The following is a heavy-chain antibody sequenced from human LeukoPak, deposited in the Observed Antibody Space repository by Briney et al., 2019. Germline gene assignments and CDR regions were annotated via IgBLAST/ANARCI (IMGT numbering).Heavy chain of an antibody. CDR2: INPNTGDT. CDR1: GYTFTGYY. Sequence: ASVTVSCTASGYTFTGYYVHWVRQAPGQGLEWMGWINPNTGDTSYAQKFEGGVTVTSDTSISTAYMELSSLRSDDTAVYYCARDRGGSSLLDWGPGTLVTVSS. V-gene: IGHV1-2*02. J-gene: IGHJ4*02. CDR3: ARDRGGSSLLD. D-gene: IGHD1-26*01.